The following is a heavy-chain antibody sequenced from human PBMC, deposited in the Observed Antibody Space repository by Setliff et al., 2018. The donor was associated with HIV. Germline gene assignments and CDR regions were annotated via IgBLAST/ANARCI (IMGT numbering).Heavy chain of an antibody. CDR1: GGTFGIYG. D-gene: IGHD3-10*01. CDR2: TIPMFGTA. V-gene: IGHV1-69*05. Sequence: SVKVSCKASGGTFGIYGISWVRQAPGQGLEWMGGTIPMFGTANYAQKLQGRVTMTTDTSTSTAYMELRSLRSDDTAVYYCARRFGDTTIRRGSNYYYYGMDVWGQGTTVTVSS. CDR3: ARRFGDTTIRRGSNYYYYGMDV. J-gene: IGHJ6*02.